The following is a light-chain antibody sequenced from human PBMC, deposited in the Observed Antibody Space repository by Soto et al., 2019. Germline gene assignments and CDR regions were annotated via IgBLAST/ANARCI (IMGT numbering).Light chain of an antibody. Sequence: EIVMTQSPATLSVSPGERATLSCRAIQSVSSNYLAWYQQKPGQAPKVLIYRASIRATGIPARFSGSGSGTEFTLTISSLQSEDFAVYYCQQYNNWPSITFGQGTRLEIK. CDR2: RAS. J-gene: IGKJ5*01. CDR1: QSVSSN. CDR3: QQYNNWPSIT. V-gene: IGKV3D-15*01.